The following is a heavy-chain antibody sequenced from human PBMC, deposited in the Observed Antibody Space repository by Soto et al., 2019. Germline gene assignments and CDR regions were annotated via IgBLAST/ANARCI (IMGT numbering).Heavy chain of an antibody. CDR3: ARETGYGDYEENWYFDL. CDR1: GGSISSGDYY. D-gene: IGHD4-17*01. J-gene: IGHJ2*01. Sequence: QVQLQESGPGLVKPSQTLSLTCTVSGGSISSGDYYWSWIRQPPGKGLEWIGYIYYSGSTYYNPSLKSRVTISVDTSKNQFSLKLSSVTAADTAVYYCARETGYGDYEENWYFDLWGRGTLVTVSS. CDR2: IYYSGST. V-gene: IGHV4-30-4*01.